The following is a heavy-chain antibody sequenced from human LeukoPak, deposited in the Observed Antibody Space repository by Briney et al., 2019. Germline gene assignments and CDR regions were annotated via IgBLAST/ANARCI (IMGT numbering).Heavy chain of an antibody. CDR2: IYYSKNT. CDR1: GGSISSSSAY. Sequence: SETLSLTCTVSGGSISSSSAYWGWIRQPPGKGLEWIGSIYYSKNTYYNPSLKSRVTISADTSKNQFSLTLGSVSATDTAVYYCVSPRGFSYGYFDYWGQGTLLPVPS. V-gene: IGHV4-39*01. D-gene: IGHD5-18*01. CDR3: VSPRGFSYGYFDY. J-gene: IGHJ4*02.